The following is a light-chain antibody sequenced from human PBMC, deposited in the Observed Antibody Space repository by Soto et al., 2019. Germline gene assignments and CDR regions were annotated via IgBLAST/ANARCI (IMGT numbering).Light chain of an antibody. V-gene: IGKV2-30*01. CDR2: QVS. CDR3: MQATPWPPYT. J-gene: IGKJ1*01. CDR1: QSLVYSDGNTY. Sequence: DVVMTQSPLSLPVTLGQPASISCRSSQSLVYSDGNTYLNWFHQRPGQSPRRLIYQVSKRDSGVPDSFSGSGSGADFPLKITRVEAEDVGVYFCMQATPWPPYTFGHGTKVDI.